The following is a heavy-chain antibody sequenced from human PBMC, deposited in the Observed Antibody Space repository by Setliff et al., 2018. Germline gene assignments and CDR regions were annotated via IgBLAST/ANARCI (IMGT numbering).Heavy chain of an antibody. CDR1: GFTFTDYG. D-gene: IGHD3-22*01. CDR2: INNYNFNT. V-gene: IGHV1-18*01. J-gene: IGHJ4*02. Sequence: ASVKVSCKSSGFTFTDYGITWVRQVPGQGLEWMGWINNYNFNTQYAQKFQGRVTVTTXXSTTTAYMELRSLRAXDTAVYYCARINFYVSSGYYYAPELWGQGTTVTVSS. CDR3: ARINFYVSSGYYYAPEL.